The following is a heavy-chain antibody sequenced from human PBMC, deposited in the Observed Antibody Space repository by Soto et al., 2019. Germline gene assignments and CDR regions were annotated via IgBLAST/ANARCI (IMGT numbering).Heavy chain of an antibody. CDR1: GYTFTGYY. CDR2: INPNSGGT. V-gene: IGHV1-2*04. CDR3: ATTNIAAAGTGFYYYGMDV. D-gene: IGHD6-13*01. J-gene: IGHJ6*02. Sequence: GGSVKVSCKASGYTFTGYYMHWVRQAPGQGLEWMGWINPNSGGTNYAQKFQGWVTMTRDTSISTAYMELSRLRSGDTAVYYCATTNIAAAGTGFYYYGMDVWGQGTTVTVSS.